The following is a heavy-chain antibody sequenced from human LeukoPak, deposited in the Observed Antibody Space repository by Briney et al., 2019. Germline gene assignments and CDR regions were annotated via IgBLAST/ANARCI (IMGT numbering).Heavy chain of an antibody. CDR1: GGSISSGGYY. CDR2: IYYSGST. J-gene: IGHJ4*02. CDR3: AREVVAAAEVDY. Sequence: PSETLSLTCTVSGGSISSGGYYWSWIRQHPGKGLEWTGYIYYSGSTSYNPSLKSRVTISIDTSKNQFSLTLNSVTAADTAVYYCAREVVAAAEVDYWGQGTLVTVSS. D-gene: IGHD6-13*01. V-gene: IGHV4-61*08.